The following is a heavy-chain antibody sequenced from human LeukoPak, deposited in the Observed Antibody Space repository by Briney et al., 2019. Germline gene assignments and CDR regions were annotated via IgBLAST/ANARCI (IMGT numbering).Heavy chain of an antibody. D-gene: IGHD2-21*01. CDR2: ISSSGSNT. CDR1: GFTFSSYE. CDR3: AREDCNAGNCFFDY. J-gene: IGHJ4*02. Sequence: GGSLRLSCAASGFTFSSYEMNWVRQSPGKGLEWVSYISSSGSNTYYPDSVKGRFTISRDNAGKSLYLQMNSLRVEDTAIYYCAREDCNAGNCFFDYWGQGSLVTVSS. V-gene: IGHV3-48*03.